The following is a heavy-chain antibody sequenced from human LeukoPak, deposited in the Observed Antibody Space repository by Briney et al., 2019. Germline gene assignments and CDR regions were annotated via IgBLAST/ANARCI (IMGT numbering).Heavy chain of an antibody. Sequence: GGSLRLSCAASGFTFSSYAMSWVRQAPGKGLEWVSAISGSGGSTYYADSVKGRFTISRDNSKNTLYLQMNSLRAEDTAVYYCARAKRTYGTGNWFDPWGQGTLVTVSS. D-gene: IGHD1-14*01. CDR2: ISGSGGST. CDR3: ARAKRTYGTGNWFDP. J-gene: IGHJ5*02. CDR1: GFTFSSYA. V-gene: IGHV3-23*01.